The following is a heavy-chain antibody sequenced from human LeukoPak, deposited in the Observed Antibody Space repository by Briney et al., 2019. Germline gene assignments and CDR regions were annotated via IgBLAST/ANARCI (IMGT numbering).Heavy chain of an antibody. CDR1: GYTFTSYG. CDR2: INPNSGGT. CDR3: ARGSGTIVGATYDAFDI. Sequence: GASVKVSCKASGYTFTSYGISWARQAPGQGLEWMGWINPNSGGTNYAQKFQGRVTMTRDTSISTAYMELSRLRSDDTAVYYCARGSGTIVGATYDAFDIWGQGTMVTVSS. D-gene: IGHD1-26*01. V-gene: IGHV1-2*02. J-gene: IGHJ3*02.